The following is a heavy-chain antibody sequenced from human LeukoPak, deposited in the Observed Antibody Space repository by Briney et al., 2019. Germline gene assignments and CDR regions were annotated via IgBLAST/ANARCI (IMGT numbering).Heavy chain of an antibody. D-gene: IGHD1-26*01. CDR3: ARVISGSPFDY. V-gene: IGHV1-18*01. Sequence: ASVKVSCKSSGYTFTSYGISWVRQAPGQGLEWMGWISAYNGNTNYAQKLQGRVTMTTDTSTSTAYMELRSLRSDNTAVYYCARVISGSPFDYWGQRTLVTVSS. J-gene: IGHJ4*02. CDR2: ISAYNGNT. CDR1: GYTFTSYG.